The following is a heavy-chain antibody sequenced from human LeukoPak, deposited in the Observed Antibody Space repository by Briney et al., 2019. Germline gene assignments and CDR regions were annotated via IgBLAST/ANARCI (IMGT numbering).Heavy chain of an antibody. J-gene: IGHJ4*02. Sequence: GGSLRLSCAASGFTFSSYAMHWVRQAPGKGLEWVAVISYDGSNKYYADSVKGRFTISRDNSKNTLYLQMNSLRAEDTAVYYCAKGYCTNGVCPPFDYWGQGTLVTVSS. CDR1: GFTFSSYA. CDR3: AKGYCTNGVCPPFDY. V-gene: IGHV3-30*04. D-gene: IGHD2-8*01. CDR2: ISYDGSNK.